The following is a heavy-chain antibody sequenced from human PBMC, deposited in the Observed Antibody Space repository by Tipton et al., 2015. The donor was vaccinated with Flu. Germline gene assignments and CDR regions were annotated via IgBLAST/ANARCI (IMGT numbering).Heavy chain of an antibody. D-gene: IGHD6-19*01. Sequence: QLVQSGGRLVQPGGSLRLSCAASGFTFSGYGMHWVRQAPGKGLEWVAFIRHDESDKYYADSVKGRFTISRDNSKNALYLLINSLRGEDTAVYYCAKDGWDTSGWYPFDYWGQGTLVTVSS. CDR3: AKDGWDTSGWYPFDY. CDR1: GFTFSGYG. J-gene: IGHJ4*02. CDR2: IRHDESDK. V-gene: IGHV3-30*02.